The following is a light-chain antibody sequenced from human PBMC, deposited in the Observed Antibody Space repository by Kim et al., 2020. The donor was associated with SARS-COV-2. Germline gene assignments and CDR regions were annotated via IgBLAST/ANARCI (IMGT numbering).Light chain of an antibody. CDR2: GNS. CDR3: QSVGV. CDR1: SSNIGAGYD. Sequence: QSVLTQPPSVSGAPGQRVTISCTGSSSNIGAGYDVHWYQQLPGTAPKLLIYGNSNRPSGVPDRFSGSKSGTSASLAITGLQAEDEADYYCQSVGVFG. J-gene: IGLJ1*01. V-gene: IGLV1-40*01.